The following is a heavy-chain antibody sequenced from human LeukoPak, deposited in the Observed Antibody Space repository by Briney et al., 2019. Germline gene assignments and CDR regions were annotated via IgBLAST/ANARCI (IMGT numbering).Heavy chain of an antibody. J-gene: IGHJ4*02. D-gene: IGHD3-10*01. Sequence: SQTLSLTCAVSGGSISCGGCYWSRIRQHPGEGLEWIAYISYSGTTYYNPSLKSRVTISVDTSENQFSLKLSSVTAADTAVYYCARYGSAPRYFDYWGQGTLVTVSS. V-gene: IGHV4-31*11. CDR1: GGSISCGGCY. CDR2: ISYSGTT. CDR3: ARYGSAPRYFDY.